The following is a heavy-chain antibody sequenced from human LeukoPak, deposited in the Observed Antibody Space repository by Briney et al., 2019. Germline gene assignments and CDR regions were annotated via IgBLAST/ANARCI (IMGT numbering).Heavy chain of an antibody. CDR3: TRRYPPGLDY. CDR1: GGTFSSYA. J-gene: IGHJ4*02. Sequence: GASVKVSCKASGGTFSSYAISWVRQAPGQGLEWMGGIIPIFGTANYAQKFQGRVTITADESTSTAYMELSSLRSEDTAVYYCTRRYPPGLDYWGQGTLVTVSS. D-gene: IGHD1-26*01. V-gene: IGHV1-69*13. CDR2: IIPIFGTA.